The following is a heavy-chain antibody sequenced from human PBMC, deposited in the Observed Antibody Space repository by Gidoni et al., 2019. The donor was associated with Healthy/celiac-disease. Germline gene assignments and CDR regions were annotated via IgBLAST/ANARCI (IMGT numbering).Heavy chain of an antibody. CDR1: GGSISSSSYY. Sequence: QLQPQESGPGLVKPSETLSLTCTVSGGSISSSSYYWGWIRQPPGKGLEWIGSIYYSGSTYYNPSLKSRVTISVDTSKNQFSLKLSSVTAADTAVYYCAMFVAVAGRSDYWGQGTLVTVSS. J-gene: IGHJ4*02. V-gene: IGHV4-39*01. D-gene: IGHD6-19*01. CDR3: AMFVAVAGRSDY. CDR2: IYYSGST.